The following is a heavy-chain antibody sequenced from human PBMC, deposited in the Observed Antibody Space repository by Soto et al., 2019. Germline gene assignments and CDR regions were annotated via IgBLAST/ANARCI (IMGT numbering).Heavy chain of an antibody. CDR3: ARDDDYPDNGFDY. Sequence: QVQLVESGGGVVQPGTSLRLSCAASGFTFSRHGMHWVRQTPGKGLEWLAVILNDASGHWYADSVKGRFTISRDNFENTLYLPMNGLRLEATAMYYCARDDDYPDNGFDYWGQGTLVTVSS. CDR1: GFTFSRHG. CDR2: ILNDASGH. V-gene: IGHV3-33*01. J-gene: IGHJ4*02. D-gene: IGHD4-17*01.